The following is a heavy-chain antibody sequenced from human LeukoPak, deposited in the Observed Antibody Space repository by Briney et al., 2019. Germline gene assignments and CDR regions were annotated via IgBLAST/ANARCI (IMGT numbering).Heavy chain of an antibody. CDR1: GGSISSSSYY. J-gene: IGHJ4*02. Sequence: SETLSLTCSVSGGSISSSSYYWGWIRQPPGEGLERIGSIYYSGRTSFNPSLKSRVSISVDTSKNQFSLKLSSVTAADTAVYYCARLAVAGINDYWGQGTLVTVSS. CDR2: IYYSGRT. CDR3: ARLAVAGINDY. V-gene: IGHV4-39*01. D-gene: IGHD6-19*01.